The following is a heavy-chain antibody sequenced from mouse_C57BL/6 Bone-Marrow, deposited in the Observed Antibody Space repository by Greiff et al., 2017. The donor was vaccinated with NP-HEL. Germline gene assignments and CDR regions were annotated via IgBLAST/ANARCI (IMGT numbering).Heavy chain of an antibody. V-gene: IGHV1-72*01. CDR2: IDPNSGGT. CDR3: AREKGDYYYGSSFFDY. D-gene: IGHD1-1*01. Sequence: QVQLQQPWAELVKPGASVKLSCKASGYTFTSYWMHWVKQRPGRGLEWIGRIDPNSGGTKYNEKFKSKATLTVDKPSSTAYMQLSSLTSEDSAVYYCAREKGDYYYGSSFFDYWGKGTTPTVSS. J-gene: IGHJ2*01. CDR1: GYTFTSYW.